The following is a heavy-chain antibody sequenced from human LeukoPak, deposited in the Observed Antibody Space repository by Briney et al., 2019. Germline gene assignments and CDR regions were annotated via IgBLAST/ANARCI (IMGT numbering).Heavy chain of an antibody. J-gene: IGHJ5*02. CDR3: AKERAYYDFWSGYWFDP. D-gene: IGHD3-3*01. CDR2: IRYDGSNK. V-gene: IGHV3-30*02. Sequence: GGSLRLSCAASGFTFSSYGMHWVRQAPGKGLEWVAFIRYDGSNKYYADSVKGRFTISRDNSKNTLYLQMNSLRAEDTAVYYCAKERAYYDFWSGYWFDPWGQGTLVTVSS. CDR1: GFTFSSYG.